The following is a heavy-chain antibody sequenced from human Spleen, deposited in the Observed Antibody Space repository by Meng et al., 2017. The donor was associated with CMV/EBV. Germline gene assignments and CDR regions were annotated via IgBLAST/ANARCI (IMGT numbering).Heavy chain of an antibody. J-gene: IGHJ4*02. V-gene: IGHV3-30*02. CDR1: GFTFSSYG. Sequence: GESLKISCAASGFTFSSYGMHWVHQAPGKGLEWVAFIRYDGSNKYYADSVKGRFTISRDNSKNTLYLQMNSLRAEDTAVYYCAKDRFGSGSYEPDYWGQGTLVTVSS. CDR2: IRYDGSNK. CDR3: AKDRFGSGSYEPDY. D-gene: IGHD3-10*01.